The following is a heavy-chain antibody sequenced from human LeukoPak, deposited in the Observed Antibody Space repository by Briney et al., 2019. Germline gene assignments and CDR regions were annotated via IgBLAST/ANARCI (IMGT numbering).Heavy chain of an antibody. CDR2: ISAYNGNT. Sequence: ASVKVSCKASGYTFTGYYMHWVRQAPGQGLEWMGWISAYNGNTNYAQKLQGRVTMTTDTSTSTAYMELRSLRSDDTAVYYCARINGLRDAFDIWGQGTMVTVSS. CDR1: GYTFTGYY. J-gene: IGHJ3*02. D-gene: IGHD3-10*01. CDR3: ARINGLRDAFDI. V-gene: IGHV1-18*04.